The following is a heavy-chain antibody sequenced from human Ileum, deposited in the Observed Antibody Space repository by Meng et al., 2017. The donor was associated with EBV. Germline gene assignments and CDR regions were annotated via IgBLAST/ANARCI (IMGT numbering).Heavy chain of an antibody. CDR1: GWSFSCSY. Sequence: VWPRPSGEGPFNPLETPSLTRAVYGWSFSCSYWSWIRQPPGKGQEWIGEINHRGGAFYNPSLKSRVTMSIDTSKNQLSLKLNSVTAADTAVYYCASHPGGNSQYYSSGDDYWGQGALVTVSS. V-gene: IGHV4-34*01. J-gene: IGHJ4*02. CDR2: INHRGGA. CDR3: ASHPGGNSQYYSSGDDY. D-gene: IGHD3-22*01.